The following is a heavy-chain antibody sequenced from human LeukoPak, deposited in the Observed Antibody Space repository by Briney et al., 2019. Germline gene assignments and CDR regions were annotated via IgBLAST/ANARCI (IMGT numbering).Heavy chain of an antibody. Sequence: SETLSLTCTVSGYSISSGHYWGWIRHPPGKGLEWIGNIYHSGSTYYNPSLKSRVTISVDTSKNQFSLKLSSVTAADTAVYYCAREVRGVYYYYYMDVWGKGTTVTVSS. J-gene: IGHJ6*03. CDR2: IYHSGST. V-gene: IGHV4-38-2*02. D-gene: IGHD3-10*01. CDR1: GYSISSGHY. CDR3: AREVRGVYYYYYMDV.